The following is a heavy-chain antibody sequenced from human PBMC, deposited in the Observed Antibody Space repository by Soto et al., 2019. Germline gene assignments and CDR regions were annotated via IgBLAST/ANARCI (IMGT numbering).Heavy chain of an antibody. V-gene: IGHV3-48*03. CDR1: GFTFSSYE. CDR2: ISSSGSTI. CDR3: ASIAAASYYGMDV. D-gene: IGHD6-13*01. J-gene: IGHJ6*02. Sequence: EVQLVESGGGLVQPGGSLRLSCAASGFTFSSYEMNWVRQAPGKGLEWASYISSSGSTIYYADSVKGRFTISRDNAKNSLYLQMNSLRAEETAVYYCASIAAASYYGMDVWGQGTTVTVSS.